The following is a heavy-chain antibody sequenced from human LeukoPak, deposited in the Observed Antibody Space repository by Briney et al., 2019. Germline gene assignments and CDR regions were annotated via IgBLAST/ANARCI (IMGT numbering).Heavy chain of an antibody. CDR3: AKWTEGGAFDS. CDR1: GGSISSSSYY. D-gene: IGHD1-26*01. J-gene: IGHJ3*01. Sequence: PSETLSLTCTVSGGSISSSSYYWGWIRQPPGKGLEWIGSIHYSGSTNYNPSLKSRVTISVDTSKNQFSLKLSSVTAADTAVYYCAKWTEGGAFDSWGQGTMLIVSS. CDR2: IHYSGST. V-gene: IGHV4-39*07.